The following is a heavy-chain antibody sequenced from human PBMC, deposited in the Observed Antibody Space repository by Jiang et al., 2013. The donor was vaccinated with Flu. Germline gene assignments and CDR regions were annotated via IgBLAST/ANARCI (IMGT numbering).Heavy chain of an antibody. CDR1: GDSVSSNSAA. CDR3: ARDRGRVGATTDYYYYMDV. V-gene: IGHV6-1*01. J-gene: IGHJ6*03. D-gene: IGHD1-26*01. CDR2: TYYRSKWYN. Sequence: QTLSLTCAISGDSVSSNSAAWNWIRQSPSRGLEWLGRTYYRSKWYNDYAVSVKSRITINPDTSKNQFSLQLNSVTPEDTAVYYCARDRGRVGATTDYYYYMDVWGKGTTVTVSS.